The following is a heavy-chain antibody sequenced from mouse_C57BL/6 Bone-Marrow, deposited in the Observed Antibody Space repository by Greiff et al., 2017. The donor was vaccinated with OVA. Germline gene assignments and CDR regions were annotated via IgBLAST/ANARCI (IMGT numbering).Heavy chain of an antibody. Sequence: EVKLVESGGGLVQPGGSLKLSCAASGFTFSDYYMYWVRQTPEKRLEWVAYISNGGGSTYYPDTVKGRFTISRDNAKNTLYLQMSRLKSEDTAMYYCARHPYSNYVYYYAMDYWGQGTSVTVSS. CDR2: ISNGGGST. CDR1: GFTFSDYY. D-gene: IGHD2-5*01. V-gene: IGHV5-12*01. J-gene: IGHJ4*01. CDR3: ARHPYSNYVYYYAMDY.